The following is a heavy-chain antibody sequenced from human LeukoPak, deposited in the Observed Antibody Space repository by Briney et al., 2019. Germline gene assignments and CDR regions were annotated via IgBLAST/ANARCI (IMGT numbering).Heavy chain of an antibody. CDR3: ARDYLGTGYSSGWYGGFDY. CDR2: ISGDGTTI. V-gene: IGHV3-74*01. J-gene: IGHJ4*02. Sequence: GGSLRLSCAASGFTFSSNWMNWVRQAPGEGLVWVSRISGDGTTITYADSVKGRFTISRDNAKNSLYLQMNSLRAEDTAVYYCARDYLGTGYSSGWYGGFDYWGQGTLVTVSS. CDR1: GFTFSSNW. D-gene: IGHD6-19*01.